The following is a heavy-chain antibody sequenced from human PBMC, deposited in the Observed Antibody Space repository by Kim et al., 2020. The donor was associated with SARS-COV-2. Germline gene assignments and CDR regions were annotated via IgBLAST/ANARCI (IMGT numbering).Heavy chain of an antibody. CDR2: ISYDGSNK. Sequence: GGSLRLSCAASGFTFSSYGMHWVRQAPGKGLEWVAVISYDGSNKYYADSVKGRFTISRDNSKNTLYLQMNSLRAEDTAVYYCAKDRDGGEPRDYYYGMDVWGQGTTVTVSS. CDR1: GFTFSSYG. D-gene: IGHD4-17*01. J-gene: IGHJ6*02. V-gene: IGHV3-30*18. CDR3: AKDRDGGEPRDYYYGMDV.